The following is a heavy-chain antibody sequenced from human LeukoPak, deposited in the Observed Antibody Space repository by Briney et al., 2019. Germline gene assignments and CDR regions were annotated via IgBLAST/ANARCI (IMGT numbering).Heavy chain of an antibody. D-gene: IGHD1-26*01. Sequence: PGGALILSCAASGFTFSSYAVHGVRHAPGKGLEWVAVISYDGSNKYYADSVKGRFTISRDNSKNTLYLRMNNLRPEDTAVYYCARDWEAYWGQGTLVTVSS. J-gene: IGHJ4*02. V-gene: IGHV3-30-3*01. CDR2: ISYDGSNK. CDR1: GFTFSSYA. CDR3: ARDWEAY.